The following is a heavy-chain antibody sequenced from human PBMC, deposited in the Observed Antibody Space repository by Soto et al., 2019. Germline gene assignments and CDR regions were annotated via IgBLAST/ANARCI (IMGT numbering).Heavy chain of an antibody. Sequence: ASVKVSCKASAYTFSDYNLHWVRQAPGQGLEWMGSINPRNGDAVSAQKFQARIILTRDTSTTTAYMELSRLTSPDTAVYYCARHRFTSGSDYFDYWGQGTLVTVSS. CDR1: AYTFSDYN. CDR2: INPRNGDA. V-gene: IGHV1-2*02. CDR3: ARHRFTSGSDYFDY. J-gene: IGHJ4*02. D-gene: IGHD6-19*01.